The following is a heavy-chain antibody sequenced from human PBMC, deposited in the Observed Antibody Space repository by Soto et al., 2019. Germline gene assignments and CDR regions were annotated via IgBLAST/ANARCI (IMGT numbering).Heavy chain of an antibody. V-gene: IGHV3-66*01. CDR3: ASESGYEPDSYYYYYMDV. Sequence: GGSLRLSCAASGFTVSSNYMSWVRQAPGKGLEWVSVIYSGGSTYYADSVKGRFTISRDNSKNTLYLQMNSLRAEDTAVYYCASESGYEPDSYYYYYMDVWGKGTTVTVSS. CDR2: IYSGGST. CDR1: GFTVSSNY. J-gene: IGHJ6*03. D-gene: IGHD5-12*01.